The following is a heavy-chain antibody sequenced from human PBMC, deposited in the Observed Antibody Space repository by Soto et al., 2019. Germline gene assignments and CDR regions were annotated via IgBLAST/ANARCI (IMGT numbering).Heavy chain of an antibody. V-gene: IGHV4-39*01. CDR1: GGSISSSSSY. Sequence: QLQLQESGPGLVKPSETLSLTCTVSGGSISSSSSYWGWIRQPPGKGLEWIGFIYYSGSTNYNPSPIHDVIISVATSMNHFSRKLNSATAADTAVYYCARQPRGAATVTIVINRFDPWGQGALVTVSS. J-gene: IGHJ5*02. D-gene: IGHD4-17*01. CDR2: IYYSGST. CDR3: ARQPRGAATVTIVINRFDP.